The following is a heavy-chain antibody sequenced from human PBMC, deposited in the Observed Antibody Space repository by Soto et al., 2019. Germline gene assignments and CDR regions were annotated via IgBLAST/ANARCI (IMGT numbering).Heavy chain of an antibody. D-gene: IGHD3-10*01. CDR3: TRAAWFPYLSFY. CDR2: ISSSGSTA. J-gene: IGHJ4*02. Sequence: GGSLRLSCASSGFTFSRFELHWVRQAPGKGLEWISYISSSGSTAYYASSVEGRFTISRDNANNSVYLQMDSLRAEDTALYYCTRAAWFPYLSFYWGQGALVTVSS. CDR1: GFTFSRFE. V-gene: IGHV3-48*03.